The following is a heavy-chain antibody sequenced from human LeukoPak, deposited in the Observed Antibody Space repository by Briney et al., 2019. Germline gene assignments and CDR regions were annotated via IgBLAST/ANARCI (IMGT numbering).Heavy chain of an antibody. CDR2: ISSGSTI. D-gene: IGHD6-19*01. CDR1: GFAFSSYE. V-gene: IGHV3-48*03. J-gene: IGHJ4*02. CDR3: ARESIAVAGAPFDY. Sequence: GGSLRLSCAASGFAFSSYEMNWVRQAPGKGLEWVSYISSGSTIYDADSVKGRFTIPRDNAKNSLYLQMNSLRAEDTAVYYCARESIAVAGAPFDYWGQGTLVTVSS.